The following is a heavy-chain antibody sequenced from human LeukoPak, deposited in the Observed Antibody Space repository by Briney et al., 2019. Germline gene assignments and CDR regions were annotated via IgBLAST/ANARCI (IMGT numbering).Heavy chain of an antibody. D-gene: IGHD3-22*01. CDR3: ASPYYYDTPKWEFDY. V-gene: IGHV1-69*13. J-gene: IGHJ4*02. CDR1: GGTFSSYA. CDR2: IIPIFGTA. Sequence: ASVKVSCEASGGTFSSYAISWVRQAPGQGLEWMGGIIPIFGTANYAQKFQGRVTITADESTSTAYMELSSLRSEDTAVYYCASPYYYDTPKWEFDYWGQGTLVTVSS.